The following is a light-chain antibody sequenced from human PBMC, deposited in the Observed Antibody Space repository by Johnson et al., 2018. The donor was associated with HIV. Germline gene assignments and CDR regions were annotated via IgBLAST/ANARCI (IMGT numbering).Light chain of an antibody. CDR3: GTWDSSLSAGGV. J-gene: IGLJ1*01. V-gene: IGLV1-51*02. Sequence: QSVLTQPPSVSAAPGQKVTISCSGSSSNIGNNYVSWYQQLPGTAPKLLIYEKNKRPSGIPDRFSGSKSGTSATLGITGLQTWDEADYYCGTWDSSLSAGGVFGTGTKVTVL. CDR2: EKN. CDR1: SSNIGNNY.